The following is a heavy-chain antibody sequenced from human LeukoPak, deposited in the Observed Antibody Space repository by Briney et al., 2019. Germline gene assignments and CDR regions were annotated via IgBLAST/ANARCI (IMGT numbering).Heavy chain of an antibody. CDR3: ARDGGYCSSTSCYTLIDY. Sequence: SVKVSCKASGYTFTGYYMHWVRQAPGQGLEWMGWINPNSGGTNYAQKFQGRVTMTRDTSISTAYMELSRLRSDDTAVYYCARDGGYCSSTSCYTLIDYWGQGTLVTVSS. J-gene: IGHJ4*02. CDR2: INPNSGGT. V-gene: IGHV1-2*02. CDR1: GYTFTGYY. D-gene: IGHD2-2*02.